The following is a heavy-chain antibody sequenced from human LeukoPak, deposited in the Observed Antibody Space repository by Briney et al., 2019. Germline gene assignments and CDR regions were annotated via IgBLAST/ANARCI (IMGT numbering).Heavy chain of an antibody. V-gene: IGHV1-69*05. D-gene: IGHD3-22*01. CDR3: ARARSPSSGYLLRDHNWFDP. CDR2: IIPIFGTA. CDR1: GGTFTSYA. Sequence: ASVKVSCKASGGTFTSYAISWVRQAPGQGLEWMGGIIPIFGTANYAQKVQGRVTITTDESTTTAYMELSSLRSEDTAVYYCARARSPSSGYLLRDHNWFDPWGQGTLVTVSS. J-gene: IGHJ5*02.